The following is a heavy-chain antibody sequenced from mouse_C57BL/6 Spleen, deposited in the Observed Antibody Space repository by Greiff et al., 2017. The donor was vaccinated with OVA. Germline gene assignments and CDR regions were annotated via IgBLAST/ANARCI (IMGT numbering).Heavy chain of an antibody. J-gene: IGHJ1*03. V-gene: IGHV1-55*01. CDR2: IYPGSGST. D-gene: IGHD1-1*01. CDR1: GYTFTSYW. CDR3: ARCPVEDWYFDV. Sequence: QVQLQQPGAELVKPGASVKMSCKASGYTFTSYWITWVKQRPGQGLEWIGDIYPGSGSTNYNEKFKSKATLTVDTSSSTAYMQLSSLTSEDSAVYYCARCPVEDWYFDVWGTGTTVTVSS.